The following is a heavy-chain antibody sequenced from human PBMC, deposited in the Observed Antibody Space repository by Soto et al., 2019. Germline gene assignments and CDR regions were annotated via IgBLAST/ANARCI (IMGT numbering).Heavy chain of an antibody. Sequence: QVQLVESGGGMVQPGRSLRLSCAASGFTFSSYAMHWVRQAPGKGLEWVAVIAYDGSNKYYADSVKGRFTISRDNSKKTLYLQMNSLRAEDTAVYYCARARNGYSIDYWGQGTLVTVSS. J-gene: IGHJ4*02. CDR3: ARARNGYSIDY. CDR1: GFTFSSYA. CDR2: IAYDGSNK. V-gene: IGHV3-30-3*01. D-gene: IGHD4-4*01.